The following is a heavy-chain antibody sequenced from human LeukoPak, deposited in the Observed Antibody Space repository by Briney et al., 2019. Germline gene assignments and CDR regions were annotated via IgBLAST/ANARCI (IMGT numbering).Heavy chain of an antibody. CDR3: ARDLMTTVTPGDY. V-gene: IGHV4-38-2*02. D-gene: IGHD4-17*01. J-gene: IGHJ4*02. CDR1: GYSISSGYY. CDR2: IYHSGST. Sequence: SETLSLTCAVSGYSISSGYYWGWIRQPSGKGLEWIGSIYHSGSTYYNPSLKSRVTISVDTSKNQFSLKLSSVTAADTAVYYCARDLMTTVTPGDYWGQGTLVTVSS.